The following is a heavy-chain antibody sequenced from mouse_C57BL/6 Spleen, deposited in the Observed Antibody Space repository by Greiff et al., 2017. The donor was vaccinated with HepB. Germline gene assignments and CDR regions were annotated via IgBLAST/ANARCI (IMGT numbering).Heavy chain of an antibody. CDR1: GFSLTSYG. D-gene: IGHD3-2*01. CDR2: IWSGGST. J-gene: IGHJ3*01. V-gene: IGHV2-2*01. CDR3: ARPDSSGYWFAY. Sequence: QVQLQQSGPGLVQPSQCLSLTCTASGFSLTSYGVHWVRQSPGKGLEWLGAIWSGGSTDYNAAFISRLCISTDNSKSQVFLKMNSLQAYDTAIYYCARPDSSGYWFAYWGQGTLVTVSA.